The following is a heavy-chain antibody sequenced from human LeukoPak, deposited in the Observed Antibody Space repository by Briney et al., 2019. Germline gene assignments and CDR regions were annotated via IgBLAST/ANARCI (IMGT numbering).Heavy chain of an antibody. CDR1: GYTFTGYY. CDR2: INPNSGGT. CDR3: ARDTAVHNYYYYGMDV. D-gene: IGHD4-23*01. V-gene: IGHV1-2*02. J-gene: IGHJ6*02. Sequence: ASVKVSCKASGYTFTGYYMHWVRQAPGQGLEWMGWINPNSGGTNYAQKFQGRATMNRDTSISTAYMELSRLRSDDTAVYYCARDTAVHNYYYYGMDVWGQGTTVTVSS.